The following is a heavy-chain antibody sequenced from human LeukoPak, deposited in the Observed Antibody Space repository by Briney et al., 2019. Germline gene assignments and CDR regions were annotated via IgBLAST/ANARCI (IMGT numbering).Heavy chain of an antibody. CDR2: IFYTGST. V-gene: IGHV4-59*01. Sequence: PSETLSLTCTVSGGSISNYYWSWIRQPPGKGLEWIGYIFYTGSTAYNSSLESRVTISVDSSKSQVSLRLNSVTAADTAVYYCARVMKVRGITFFGMDVWGQGTTVTVSS. CDR1: GGSISNYY. CDR3: ARVMKVRGITFFGMDV. J-gene: IGHJ6*02. D-gene: IGHD3-10*01.